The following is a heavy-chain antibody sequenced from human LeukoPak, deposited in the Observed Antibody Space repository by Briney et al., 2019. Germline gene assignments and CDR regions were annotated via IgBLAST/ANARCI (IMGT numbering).Heavy chain of an antibody. J-gene: IGHJ6*03. CDR2: IYTSGST. Sequence: PSETLSLTCTVSGGSISSYYWSWIRQPAGKGLEWIGRIYTSGSTNYNPSLKSRVTMSVDTSKNQFSLKPSSVTAADTAVYYCARDLRYSSGWYTTEGGGPDQDNYYYHYMDVWGRGTTVTISS. D-gene: IGHD6-19*01. V-gene: IGHV4-4*07. CDR1: GGSISSYY. CDR3: ARDLRYSSGWYTTEGGGPDQDNYYYHYMDV.